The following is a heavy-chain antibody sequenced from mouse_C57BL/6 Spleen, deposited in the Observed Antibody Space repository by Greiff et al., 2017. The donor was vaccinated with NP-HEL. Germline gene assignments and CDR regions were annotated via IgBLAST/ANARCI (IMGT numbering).Heavy chain of an antibody. Sequence: EVKLQESVAELVRPGASVKLSCTASGFNIKNTYMHWVKQRPEQGLEWIGRIDPANGNTKYAPKFQGKATITADTSSNTAYLQLSSLTSEDTAIYYCASGMIRNWYFDVWGTGTTVTVSS. J-gene: IGHJ1*03. V-gene: IGHV14-3*01. CDR1: GFNIKNTY. CDR2: IDPANGNT. CDR3: ASGMIRNWYFDV. D-gene: IGHD2-4*01.